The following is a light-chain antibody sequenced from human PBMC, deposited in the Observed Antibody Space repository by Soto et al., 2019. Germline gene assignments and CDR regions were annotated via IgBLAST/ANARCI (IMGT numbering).Light chain of an antibody. CDR3: CSYSTSSTYV. Sequence: QSALTQPASVSGSPGQSIAISCTGTSSDVGNYNFVSWYQQHPGKAPKLMIYDVSNRPSGISNRFSGSKSGNTASLTISGLQAEYEADYYCCSYSTSSTYVFGTGTKVTVL. J-gene: IGLJ1*01. CDR2: DVS. CDR1: SSDVGNYNF. V-gene: IGLV2-14*03.